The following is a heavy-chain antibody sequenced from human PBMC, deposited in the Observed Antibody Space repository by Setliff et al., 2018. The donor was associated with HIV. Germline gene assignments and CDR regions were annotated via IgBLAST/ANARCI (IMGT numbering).Heavy chain of an antibody. J-gene: IGHJ3*02. CDR2: IYHTRSS. CDR3: ARGSCSTISCSLRVGNDAFDI. Sequence: SETLSLTCDVSGFSISSRYYWGWIRQSPGKGLEWIGNIYHTRSSYYNPSLNDRATISLDTSTNQFSLKLNSVTAADTAVYYCARGSCSTISCSLRVGNDAFDIWGQGTMVTVSS. D-gene: IGHD2-2*01. CDR1: GFSISSRYY. V-gene: IGHV4-38-2*01.